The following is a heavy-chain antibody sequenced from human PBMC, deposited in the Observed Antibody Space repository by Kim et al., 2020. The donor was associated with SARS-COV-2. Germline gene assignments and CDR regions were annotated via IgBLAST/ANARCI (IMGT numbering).Heavy chain of an antibody. CDR1: GFTVSSNY. V-gene: IGHV3-53*01. D-gene: IGHD6-19*01. CDR3: ARFGTHNFLGTDQREQWLVHYGMDV. Sequence: GGSLRLSCAASGFTVSSNYMSWVRQAPGKGLEWVSVIYSGGSTYYADSVKGRFTISRDNSKNTLYLQMNSLRAEDTAVYYCARFGTHNFLGTDQREQWLVHYGMDVWGQGTTVTVSS. J-gene: IGHJ6*02. CDR2: IYSGGST.